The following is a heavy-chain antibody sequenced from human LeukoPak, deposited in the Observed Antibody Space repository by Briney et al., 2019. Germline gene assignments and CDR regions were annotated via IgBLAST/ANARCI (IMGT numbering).Heavy chain of an antibody. Sequence: GGSLRLSCAASGFTFSSDVISWVRQAPGRGLEWVSGISNSGGTTYYADSVKGRFTISRDNSQNTLYLQMNSLRAEDTAVYYCAKPLTGRRSFYCWGQGALVTVSS. CDR1: GFTFSSDV. V-gene: IGHV3-23*01. D-gene: IGHD3-10*01. CDR3: AKPLTGRRSFYC. CDR2: ISNSGGTT. J-gene: IGHJ4*02.